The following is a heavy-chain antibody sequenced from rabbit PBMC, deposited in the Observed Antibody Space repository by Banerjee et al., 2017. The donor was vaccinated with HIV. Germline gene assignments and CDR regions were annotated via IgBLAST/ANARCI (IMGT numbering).Heavy chain of an antibody. V-gene: IGHV1S45*01. CDR1: GFSFSSNYY. J-gene: IGHJ6*01. CDR3: ARGYSGRGYGPDL. D-gene: IGHD1-1*01. CDR2: IWTGSSGHT. Sequence: QGQLEESGGDLVKPEGSLTLTCTASGFSFSSNYYMCWVRQAPGKGLEWIACIWTGSSGHTYYATWAKGRFTISKTSSTTVTLQMTRLTVADTATYFCARGYSGRGYGPDLWGQGTLVTVS.